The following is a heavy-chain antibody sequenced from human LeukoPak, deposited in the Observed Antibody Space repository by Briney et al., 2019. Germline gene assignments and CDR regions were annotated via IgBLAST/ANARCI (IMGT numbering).Heavy chain of an antibody. Sequence: KPSKTLSLTCTVSGGSISSYYWSWIRQPAGKGLEWIGRIYTSGSTNYNPSLKSRVTMSVDTSKNQFSLKLSSVTAADTAVYYCAGEYYYDSSGYYSGWYFDLWGRGTLVTVSS. CDR2: IYTSGST. CDR3: AGEYYYDSSGYYSGWYFDL. CDR1: GGSISSYY. D-gene: IGHD3-22*01. V-gene: IGHV4-4*07. J-gene: IGHJ2*01.